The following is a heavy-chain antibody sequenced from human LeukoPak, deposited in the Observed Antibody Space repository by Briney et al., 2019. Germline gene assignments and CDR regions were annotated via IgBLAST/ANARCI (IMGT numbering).Heavy chain of an antibody. CDR1: GFTVSSNY. Sequence: PGGSLRLSCAASGFTVSSNYMSWVRQAPGKGLEWVSVIYSGGSTYYADSVKGRFTISRDNSKNTLYLQMNSLRAEDTAVYYCARDAGPYCSSTSCHEGYFDYWGQGTLVTVSS. D-gene: IGHD2-2*01. V-gene: IGHV3-53*01. CDR3: ARDAGPYCSSTSCHEGYFDY. J-gene: IGHJ4*02. CDR2: IYSGGST.